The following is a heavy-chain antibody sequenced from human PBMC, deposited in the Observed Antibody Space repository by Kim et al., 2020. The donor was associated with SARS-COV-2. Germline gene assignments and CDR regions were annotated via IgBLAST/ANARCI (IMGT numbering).Heavy chain of an antibody. V-gene: IGHV1-3*01. CDR3: ASGDYYRPGSTGRFDP. CDR2: INAGNGNT. J-gene: IGHJ5*02. CDR1: GYTFTSYA. D-gene: IGHD3-10*01. Sequence: ASVKVSCKASGYTFTSYAMHWVRQAPGQRLAWMGWINAGNGNTKYSQKLQGRVTITRDTSSRTVYMELSSLRSEDKAVYYCASGDYYRPGSTGRFDPWG.